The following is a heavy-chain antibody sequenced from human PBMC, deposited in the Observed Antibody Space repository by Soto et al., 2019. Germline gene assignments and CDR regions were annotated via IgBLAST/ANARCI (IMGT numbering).Heavy chain of an antibody. CDR2: INHSGST. J-gene: IGHJ6*02. CDR1: GGSFSGYY. V-gene: IGHV4-34*01. Sequence: PSETLSLTCAVYGGSFSGYYLSWIRQPPGKGLEWIGEINHSGSTNYNPSLKSRVTISVDTSKNQFSLKLSSVTAADTAVYYCARLPRGYNYGMDVWGQGTTVT. CDR3: ARLPRGYNYGMDV.